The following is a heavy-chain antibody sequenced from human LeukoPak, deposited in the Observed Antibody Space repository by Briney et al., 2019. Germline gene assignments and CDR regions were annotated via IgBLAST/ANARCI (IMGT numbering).Heavy chain of an antibody. D-gene: IGHD5-18*01. CDR2: ISSSGSTI. V-gene: IGHV3-48*03. CDR3: ARGDTAMATAY. Sequence: GGSLRLSCVASAFTFSSYEMNWVRQAPGKGLEWVSYISSSGSTIYYADSVKGRFTISRDNAKNSLYLQMNSLRAEDTAVYYCARGDTAMATAYWGQGTLVTVSS. CDR1: AFTFSSYE. J-gene: IGHJ4*02.